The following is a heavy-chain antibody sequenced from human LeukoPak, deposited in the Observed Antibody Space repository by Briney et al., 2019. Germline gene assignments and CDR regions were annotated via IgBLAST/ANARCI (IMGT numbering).Heavy chain of an antibody. CDR2: ISGSGGST. CDR1: GFTFSSYG. Sequence: GGSLRLSCAASGFTFSSYGMHWVRQAPGKGLEWVSAISGSGGSTYYADSVKGRFTISRDNSKNTLYLQMNSLRAEDTAVYYCAKPPSMIVVGLVDYWGQGTLVTVSS. CDR3: AKPPSMIVVGLVDY. D-gene: IGHD3-22*01. J-gene: IGHJ4*02. V-gene: IGHV3-23*01.